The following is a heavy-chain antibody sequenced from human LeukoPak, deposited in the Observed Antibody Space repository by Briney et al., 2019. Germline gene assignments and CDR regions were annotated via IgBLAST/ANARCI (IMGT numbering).Heavy chain of an antibody. CDR1: GFTFSSYA. Sequence: GGSLRLSWAASGFTFSSYAMHWVRQAPVKGLEWVAVISYDGSNKYYADSVKGRFTISRDNSKNALYLQMNSLRAEDTAVYYCARDRLGYDILTGSPYGMDVWGQGTTVTVSS. CDR3: ARDRLGYDILTGSPYGMDV. V-gene: IGHV3-30-3*01. J-gene: IGHJ6*02. D-gene: IGHD3-9*01. CDR2: ISYDGSNK.